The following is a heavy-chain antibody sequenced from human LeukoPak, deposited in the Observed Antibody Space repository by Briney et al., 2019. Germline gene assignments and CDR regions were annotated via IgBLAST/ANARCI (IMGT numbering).Heavy chain of an antibody. D-gene: IGHD5-24*01. Sequence: SETLSLTCTVSGGSISSSSYYWGWIRQPPGKGLEWIGSIYYSGSPYYNPSLKSRVTISVDTSKNQFSLKLSSVTAADTAVYYCARSGRWLQLSGAFDIWGQGTMVTVSS. J-gene: IGHJ3*02. CDR2: IYYSGSP. CDR3: ARSGRWLQLSGAFDI. CDR1: GGSISSSSYY. V-gene: IGHV4-39*01.